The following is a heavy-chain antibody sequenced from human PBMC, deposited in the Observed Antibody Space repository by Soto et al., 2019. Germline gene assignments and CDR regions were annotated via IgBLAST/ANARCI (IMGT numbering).Heavy chain of an antibody. V-gene: IGHV4-30-2*01. Sequence: PWETLSLTCAVSGGSISSGGYSWSWIRQPPGKGLEWIGYIYHSGSTYYNPSLKSRVTISVDRSKNQFSLKLSSVTAADTAVYYCAREVTSGETDYWGQGTLVTVS. J-gene: IGHJ4*02. CDR2: IYHSGST. D-gene: IGHD3-16*01. CDR3: AREVTSGETDY. CDR1: GGSISSGGYS.